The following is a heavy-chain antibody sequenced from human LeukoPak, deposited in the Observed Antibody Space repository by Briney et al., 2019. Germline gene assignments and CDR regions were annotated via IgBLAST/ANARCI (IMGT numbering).Heavy chain of an antibody. V-gene: IGHV4-30-4*02. CDR2: IYYSGST. Sequence: SETLSLTCTVSADSISSGDYYWGWIRQPPGKGLEWIGYIYYSGSTYYNPSLKSRVNISVDTSKNQFSLKLSSVTAADTAVYYCARAMTGASYWYFDLWGRGTLVTVSS. CDR3: ARAMTGASYWYFDL. CDR1: ADSISSGDYY. D-gene: IGHD3-9*01. J-gene: IGHJ2*01.